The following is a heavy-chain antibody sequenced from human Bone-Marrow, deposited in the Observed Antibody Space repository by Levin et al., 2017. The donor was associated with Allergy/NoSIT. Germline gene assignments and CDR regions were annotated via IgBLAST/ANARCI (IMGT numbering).Heavy chain of an antibody. V-gene: IGHV4-31*03. CDR3: TRGGGNRVAAAMDY. CDR1: GGSITNGGYY. J-gene: IGHJ4*02. CDR2: IAYRGTT. Sequence: SETLSLTCTVSGGSITNGGYYWSWVRQLPGTGLEWIGYIAYRGTTYYNPSLASRVTISVDTSKNPFSLRLSSVTAADTAVDYCTRGGGNRVAAAMDYWGQGALVTVSS. D-gene: IGHD2-2*01.